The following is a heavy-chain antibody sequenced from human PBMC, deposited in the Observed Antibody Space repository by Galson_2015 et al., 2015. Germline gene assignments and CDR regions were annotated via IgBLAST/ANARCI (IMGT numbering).Heavy chain of an antibody. CDR2: ISYDGSNK. V-gene: IGHV3-30*18. CDR1: GFTFSSYG. J-gene: IGHJ4*02. CDR3: AKDGPKVVITRTFDY. D-gene: IGHD3-22*01. Sequence: SLRLSCAASGFTFSSYGMHWVRQAPGKGLEWVAVISYDGSNKYYADSVKGRFTISRDNSKNTLYLQMNSLRAEDTAVYYCAKDGPKVVITRTFDYWGQGTLVTVSS.